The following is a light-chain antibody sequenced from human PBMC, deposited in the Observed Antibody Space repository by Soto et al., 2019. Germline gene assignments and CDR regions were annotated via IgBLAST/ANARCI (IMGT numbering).Light chain of an antibody. V-gene: IGLV2-14*01. J-gene: IGLJ2*01. CDR3: CSYTDIALDVV. CDR2: EVN. CDR1: SSDIGNYNY. Sequence: QSVLTQPASVSGSPGQSITISCTGTSSDIGNYNYVSWYQQHPGKAPKLIIYEVNNRPSGVSDRFSGSKSGNTASLTISGVRPEDEADYYCCSYTDIALDVVFGGGTKLTVL.